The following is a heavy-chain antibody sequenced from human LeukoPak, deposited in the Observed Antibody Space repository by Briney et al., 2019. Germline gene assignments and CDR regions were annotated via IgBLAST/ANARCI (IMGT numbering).Heavy chain of an antibody. J-gene: IGHJ3*02. Sequence: ASVKVSCKASGYTFISYGISWVRQAPGQGLEWMGWISAYNGNTNYAQKLQGRVTMTTATSTSTAYMELRSLRSDDTAVYYCARRYSSGPYDAFDIWGQGTMVTVSS. V-gene: IGHV1-18*01. CDR3: ARRYSSGPYDAFDI. CDR2: ISAYNGNT. CDR1: GYTFISYG. D-gene: IGHD6-19*01.